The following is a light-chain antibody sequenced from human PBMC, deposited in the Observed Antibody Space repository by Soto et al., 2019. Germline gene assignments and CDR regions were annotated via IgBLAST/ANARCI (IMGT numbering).Light chain of an antibody. Sequence: QSVLAQPSSVSGSPGQSITISCTVASADIGGYNYVSWYQHHPGKGPKLIIYEVSNPPSGVSDRFSGSKSGNKASLIISNLEAEDESDYYCGSYTSTDTPFVFGTGTKVTVL. CDR2: EVS. CDR1: SADIGGYNY. CDR3: GSYTSTDTPFV. J-gene: IGLJ1*01. V-gene: IGLV2-14*01.